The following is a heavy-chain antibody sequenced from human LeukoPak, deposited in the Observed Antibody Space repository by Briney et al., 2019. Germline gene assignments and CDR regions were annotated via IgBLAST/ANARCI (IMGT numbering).Heavy chain of an antibody. CDR1: GYSFTTYW. D-gene: IGHD6-13*01. V-gene: IGHV5-51*01. CDR2: IYPGDSHT. CDR3: ARLLGSSSSSWASFDY. Sequence: GESLKISCKGSGYSFTTYWIGWVRQIPGKGLEWMGIIYPGDSHTMYSPSFRGQVTMSAGKSISTAYLQWSSLKASDTAMYYCARLLGSSSSSWASFDYWGQGTLVTVPS. J-gene: IGHJ4*02.